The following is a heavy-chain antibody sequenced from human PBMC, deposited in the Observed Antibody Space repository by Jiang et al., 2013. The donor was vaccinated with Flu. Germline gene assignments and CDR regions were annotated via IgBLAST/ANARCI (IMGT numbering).Heavy chain of an antibody. Sequence: GSGLVKPSETLSLTCTVSGGSISSYYWSWIRQPPGKGLEWIGYIYYSGSTNYNPSLKSRVTISVDTSKNQFSLKLSSVTAADTAVYYCARRGATVTTPLDPWGQGTLVTVSS. CDR2: IYYSGST. J-gene: IGHJ5*02. CDR3: ARRGATVTTPLDP. D-gene: IGHD4-17*01. V-gene: IGHV4-59*08. CDR1: GGSISSYY.